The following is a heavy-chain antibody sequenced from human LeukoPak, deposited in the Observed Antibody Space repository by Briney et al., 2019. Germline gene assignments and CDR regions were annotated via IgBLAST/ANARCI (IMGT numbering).Heavy chain of an antibody. D-gene: IGHD3-22*01. Sequence: PSETLSLTCTVSGDSISSGDYYWSWIRQPAEKGLEWIGRIYTSGSTNCNPSLKSRVTISVDTSKNQFSLKLTSVTAADTAVYYCARGPYKYDGSGAFDIWGQGTMVTVSS. CDR2: IYTSGST. V-gene: IGHV4-61*02. CDR1: GDSISSGDYY. J-gene: IGHJ3*02. CDR3: ARGPYKYDGSGAFDI.